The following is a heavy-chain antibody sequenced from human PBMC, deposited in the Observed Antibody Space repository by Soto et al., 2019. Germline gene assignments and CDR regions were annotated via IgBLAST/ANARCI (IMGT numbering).Heavy chain of an antibody. CDR2: ISYDGSNK. CDR1: GFTFSSYA. CDR3: ARDWYDFAPYYGMDV. V-gene: IGHV3-30-3*01. D-gene: IGHD3-3*01. Sequence: QVQLVESGGGVVQPGRSLRLSCAASGFTFSSYAMHWVRQAPGKGLEWVAVISYDGSNKYYADSVKGRFTISRDNSKNTLYLQMNSLRAEDTAVYYCARDWYDFAPYYGMDVWGQGTTVTVSS. J-gene: IGHJ6*02.